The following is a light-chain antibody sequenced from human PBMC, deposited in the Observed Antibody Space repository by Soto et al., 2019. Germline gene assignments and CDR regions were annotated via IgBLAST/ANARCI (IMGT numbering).Light chain of an antibody. CDR3: IAYATSSTWV. V-gene: IGLV2-14*03. Sequence: QSALTQPASVSGSPGQSVTISCTGTSSDVGVFNYVSWYQQHPGRVPKLLIYEVTHRPSGVSDRFSGSKSGNTASLTISRVRLEDESTYFCIAYATSSTWVFGGGTKLTVL. CDR2: EVT. J-gene: IGLJ3*02. CDR1: SSDVGVFNY.